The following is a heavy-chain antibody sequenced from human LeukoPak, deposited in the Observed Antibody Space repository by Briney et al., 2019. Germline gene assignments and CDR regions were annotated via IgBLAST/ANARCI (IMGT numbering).Heavy chain of an antibody. Sequence: GGSLRLSCEASGFTFSTYSMTWVRQTPEKGLEWAAALSGSGGSAYYADSVNGRFTVSRDNSKNMFYLQMNSLSADDTAVYYCAKNPNRSGWYQDYWGQGTLVTVSS. CDR1: GFTFSTYS. CDR3: AKNPNRSGWYQDY. CDR2: LSGSGGSA. D-gene: IGHD6-19*01. J-gene: IGHJ4*02. V-gene: IGHV3-23*01.